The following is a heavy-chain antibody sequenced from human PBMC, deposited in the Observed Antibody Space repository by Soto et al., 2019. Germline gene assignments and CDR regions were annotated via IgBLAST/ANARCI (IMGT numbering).Heavy chain of an antibody. CDR3: ARGPEKLKRYTAMVPDYYYGMDV. CDR1: GFTFSSYG. V-gene: IGHV3-33*01. CDR2: IWYDGSNK. Sequence: QVQLVESGGGVVQPGRSLRLSCAASGFTFSSYGMHWVRQAPGKGLEWVAVIWYDGSNKYYADSVKGRFTISRDNSKNPLDLQMNSLRAEDTAVYYCARGPEKLKRYTAMVPDYYYGMDVWGQGTTVTVSS. J-gene: IGHJ6*02. D-gene: IGHD5-18*01.